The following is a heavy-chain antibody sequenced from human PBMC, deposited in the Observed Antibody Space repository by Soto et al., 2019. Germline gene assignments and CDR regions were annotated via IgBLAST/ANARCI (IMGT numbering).Heavy chain of an antibody. J-gene: IGHJ4*02. V-gene: IGHV4-59*08. CDR1: GVPIRSYY. CDR2: IYYTESP. Sequence: QVQLQGSGPGLVKPSDTLSLTCTVSGVPIRSYYWTWILEPPGKVLEWIVHIYYTESPKYNPSLKIRVTISLDTSKNQCSLKLSSVTAADTAVNYCAGLRQQLDKNFDYWGQGTLVTVSS. CDR3: AGLRQQLDKNFDY. D-gene: IGHD6-13*01.